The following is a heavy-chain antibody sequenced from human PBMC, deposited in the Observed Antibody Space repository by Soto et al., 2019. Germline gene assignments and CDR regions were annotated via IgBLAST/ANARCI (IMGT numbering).Heavy chain of an antibody. D-gene: IGHD1-26*01. J-gene: IGHJ6*02. CDR3: ARGGPFESYYYGMDV. CDR1: GFTFSSYA. V-gene: IGHV3-30-3*01. Sequence: GGSLRLSCAASGFTFSSYAMHWVRQAPGKGLEWVAVISYDGSNKYYADSVKGRFTISRDNSKNTLYLQMTSLRAEDTAVYYCARGGPFESYYYGMDVWGQGTTVTVSS. CDR2: ISYDGSNK.